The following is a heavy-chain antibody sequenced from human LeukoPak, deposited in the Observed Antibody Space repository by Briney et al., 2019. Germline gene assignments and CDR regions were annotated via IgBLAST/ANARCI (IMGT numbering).Heavy chain of an antibody. CDR2: INAGNGNT. CDR3: ARSYYDILTGWINNAFDV. J-gene: IGHJ3*01. V-gene: IGHV1-3*01. CDR1: GGTFSSYA. D-gene: IGHD3-9*01. Sequence: ASVKVSCKASGGTFSSYAISWVRQAPGQGLEWMGRINAGNGNTKYSQKFQDRVIITRDTSASTAYMELSSLRSEDTAVYYCARSYYDILTGWINNAFDVWGQGTMVTVSS.